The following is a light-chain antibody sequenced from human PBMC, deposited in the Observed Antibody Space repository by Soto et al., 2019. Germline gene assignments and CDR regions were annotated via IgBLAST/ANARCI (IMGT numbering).Light chain of an antibody. CDR3: QSYDISLSGWV. Sequence: QSVLTQPPSVSGAPGQRVTISCTGRSSNIGAVYDVHWYQQLPGTAPKLLIYGNSNRPSGVPDRFSGSKSGTSASLAITGLQAEDEADYYCQSYDISLSGWVFGGGTKLTVL. J-gene: IGLJ3*02. CDR1: SSNIGAVYD. CDR2: GNS. V-gene: IGLV1-40*01.